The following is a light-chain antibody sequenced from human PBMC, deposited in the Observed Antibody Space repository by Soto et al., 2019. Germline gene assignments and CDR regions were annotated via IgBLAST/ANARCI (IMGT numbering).Light chain of an antibody. CDR3: QQYGSSPPYT. V-gene: IGKV3-20*01. Sequence: EIVLTQSPGILSLSPGERATLSCRASQTVSGNYFAWYQQKPGQSPRLLIYGSSDRATGIPDRFSGSGSGTDFTLTINSVEPEDFAVYYCQQYGSSPPYTFGQGTTLEI. J-gene: IGKJ2*01. CDR2: GSS. CDR1: QTVSGNY.